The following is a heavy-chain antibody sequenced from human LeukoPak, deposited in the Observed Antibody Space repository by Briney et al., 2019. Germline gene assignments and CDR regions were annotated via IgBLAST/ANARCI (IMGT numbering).Heavy chain of an antibody. Sequence: ASVKVSCKASGYTFTGYHMHWVRQAPGQGLEWMGWINPNSGGTDYAQKFQGRVTMTRDTSINTAYMELSRLRSDDTAVYYCARDCGLNCGSAGSGGRAFDIWGRGTMVTVSS. CDR2: INPNSGGT. J-gene: IGHJ3*02. CDR1: GYTFTGYH. CDR3: ARDCGLNCGSAGSGGRAFDI. D-gene: IGHD3-10*01. V-gene: IGHV1-2*02.